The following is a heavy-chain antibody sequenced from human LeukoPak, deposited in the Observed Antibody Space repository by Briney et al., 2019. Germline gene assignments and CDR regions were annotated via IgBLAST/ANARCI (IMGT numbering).Heavy chain of an antibody. D-gene: IGHD3-10*01. CDR2: IYYSGGT. V-gene: IGHV4-59*01. Sequence: PSETLSLTCTVSGGSISGNYWSWVRQPPGKGLEWIGNIYYSGGTKYNPSLKSRVTISVDTSKNQFSLKLSSVTPADTAVYYCARETGNRFDPWGQGILFTVSS. CDR3: ARETGNRFDP. J-gene: IGHJ5*02. CDR1: GGSISGNY.